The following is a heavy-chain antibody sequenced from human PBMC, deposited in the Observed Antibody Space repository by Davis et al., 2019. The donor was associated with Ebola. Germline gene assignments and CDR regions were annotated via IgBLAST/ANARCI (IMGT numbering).Heavy chain of an antibody. Sequence: GESLKISCQTSGYVFTNHWIGWVRQVPGKGLEWMGTIFSVDSDTRYNPSFKGHVTISADKSVSTVFLQWASLKDSDTAIYYCARRGDYGEYFFNYWGQGTLVTVSS. D-gene: IGHD4-17*01. J-gene: IGHJ4*02. CDR1: GYVFTNHW. V-gene: IGHV5-51*01. CDR3: ARRGDYGEYFFNY. CDR2: IFSVDSDT.